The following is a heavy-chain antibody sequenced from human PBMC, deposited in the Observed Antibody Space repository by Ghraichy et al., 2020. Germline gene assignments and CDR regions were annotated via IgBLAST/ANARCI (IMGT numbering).Heavy chain of an antibody. J-gene: IGHJ4*02. CDR2: INSDGSNT. Sequence: GGSLRLSCAASGFTFSSYWMHWVRQAPGKGLVWVSRINSDGSNTNYADSVKGRFTISIDNAKNTLYLQMNSLRAEDTAVYYCARSLNSGSYPDYWGQGTLVTVSS. CDR3: ARSLNSGSYPDY. V-gene: IGHV3-74*01. D-gene: IGHD1-26*01. CDR1: GFTFSSYW.